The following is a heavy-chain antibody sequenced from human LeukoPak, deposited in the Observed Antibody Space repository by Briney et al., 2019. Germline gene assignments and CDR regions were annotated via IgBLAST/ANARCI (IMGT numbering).Heavy chain of an antibody. CDR2: IYYSGST. D-gene: IGHD1-26*01. Sequence: PSETLSLTCTDSGGSISSGSYYWGWIRQPPGKGLEWIGSIYYSGSTYYNPSLKSRVTISVDTSKNQFSLKLSSVTAADTAVYYCAREGGYYYDYMDVWGKGTTVTVSS. V-gene: IGHV4-39*02. J-gene: IGHJ6*03. CDR3: AREGGYYYDYMDV. CDR1: GGSISSGSYY.